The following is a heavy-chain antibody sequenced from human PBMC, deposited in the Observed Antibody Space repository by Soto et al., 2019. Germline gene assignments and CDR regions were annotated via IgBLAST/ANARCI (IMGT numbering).Heavy chain of an antibody. CDR2: INPKSGGT. CDR1: GYMFTGYY. V-gene: IGHV1-2*02. Sequence: GASVKVSCKPSGYMFTGYYIHWVRQAPGQGLERMGWINPKSGGTKYAEKFQGRVSMTGDTSITTAYLELSSLTSDDTAVYYCATDRVAFDMWGQGTKVTVSS. D-gene: IGHD3-22*01. J-gene: IGHJ3*02. CDR3: ATDRVAFDM.